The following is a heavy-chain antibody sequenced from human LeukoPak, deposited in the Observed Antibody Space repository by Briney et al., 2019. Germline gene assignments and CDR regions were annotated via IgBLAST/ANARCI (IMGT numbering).Heavy chain of an antibody. Sequence: GESLKISCKGSGYSFTSYWIGWVRQMPGKGLEWMGIIYPGDSDTRYSPSFQGQVTISADKSISTAYLQWSSLKASDTALYYCARSGYDFHDAFDIWGQGTMVTVFS. J-gene: IGHJ3*02. CDR3: ARSGYDFHDAFDI. CDR2: IYPGDSDT. CDR1: GYSFTSYW. D-gene: IGHD5-12*01. V-gene: IGHV5-51*01.